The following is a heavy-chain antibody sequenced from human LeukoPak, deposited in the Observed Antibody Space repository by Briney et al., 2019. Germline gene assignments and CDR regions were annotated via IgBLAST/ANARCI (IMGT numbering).Heavy chain of an antibody. V-gene: IGHV3-73*01. CDR2: IRSKAYNYAT. CDR3: TSIVTDTGGNFGFDY. D-gene: IGHD4-23*01. Sequence: GRSLRLSCAASGFTFSGSAMHWVRQASGKGLEWVGRIRSKAYNYATAYAASVKGRFTISRDDSKNTAYLQMNSLKTEDTAVYYCTSIVTDTGGNFGFDYWGQGTLVTVSS. J-gene: IGHJ4*02. CDR1: GFTFSGSA.